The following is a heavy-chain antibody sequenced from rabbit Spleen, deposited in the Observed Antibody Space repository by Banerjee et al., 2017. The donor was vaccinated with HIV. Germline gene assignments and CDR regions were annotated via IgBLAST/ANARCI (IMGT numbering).Heavy chain of an antibody. Sequence: QELVESGGGLVQPGGSLKLSCTASGVSFSFSSYMCWVRQAPGKGLEWIACIDAGSSAFTYFATWAKGRFTISKTSSTTVTLQVTRLTAADTATYFCARDTSSSFSSYGMDLWGPGTLVTVS. CDR1: GVSFSFSSY. CDR2: IDAGSSAFT. D-gene: IGHD1-1*01. CDR3: ARDTSSSFSSYGMDL. V-gene: IGHV1S40*01. J-gene: IGHJ6*01.